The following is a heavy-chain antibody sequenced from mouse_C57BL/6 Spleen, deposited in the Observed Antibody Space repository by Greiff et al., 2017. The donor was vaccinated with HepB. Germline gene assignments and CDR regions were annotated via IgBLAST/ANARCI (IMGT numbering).Heavy chain of an antibody. CDR2: INPNNGGT. CDR3: ARGGHDYGELLAY. V-gene: IGHV1-22*01. Sequence: EVKLLESGPELVKPGASVKMSCKASGYTFTDYNMHWVKQSHGKSLEWIGYINPNNGGTSYNQKFKGKATLTVNKSSSTAYMELRSLTSEDSAVYYCARGGHDYGELLAYWGQGTLVTVSA. D-gene: IGHD2-4*01. CDR1: GYTFTDYN. J-gene: IGHJ3*01.